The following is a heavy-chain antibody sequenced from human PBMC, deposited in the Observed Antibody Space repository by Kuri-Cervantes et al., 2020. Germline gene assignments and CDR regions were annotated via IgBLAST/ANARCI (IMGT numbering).Heavy chain of an antibody. CDR2: ISSSSSYI. J-gene: IGHJ4*02. D-gene: IGHD5-24*01. CDR3: AKQRWLQLCDY. Sequence: GGSLRLSCAASGFTFNTFSMNWVRQAPGKGLEWVSSISSSSSYIYYADSVKGRFTISRDNAKNLLYLQMNSLRPEDTAVYYCAKQRWLQLCDYWGQGTLVTVSS. CDR1: GFTFNTFS. V-gene: IGHV3-21*04.